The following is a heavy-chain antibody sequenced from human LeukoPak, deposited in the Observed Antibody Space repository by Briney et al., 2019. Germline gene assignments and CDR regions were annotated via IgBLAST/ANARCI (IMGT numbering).Heavy chain of an antibody. Sequence: SETLTLTCTVSGDSMSYYYWSWIRQSPGKGLEWIAFVHYTGTTHYNPSLRSRVTISMDTSKNQYSLRLSSVTAEDTAVYYCARQGGSYGPLDYWGQATLVTVSS. V-gene: IGHV4-59*08. D-gene: IGHD3-10*01. CDR3: ARQGGSYGPLDY. CDR2: VHYTGTT. J-gene: IGHJ4*02. CDR1: GDSMSYYY.